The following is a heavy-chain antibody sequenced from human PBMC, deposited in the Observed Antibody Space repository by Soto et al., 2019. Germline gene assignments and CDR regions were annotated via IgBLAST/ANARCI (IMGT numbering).Heavy chain of an antibody. V-gene: IGHV4-30-2*01. D-gene: IGHD2-15*01. CDR2: IYHSGST. Sequence: TLSLTCAVSGGSISSGDYSWSWIRQPPGKGLEWIGYIYHSGSTYYNPSLKSRVTISVDRSKNQFPLKLSSVTAADTAVYYCARELWDCSGGSCYSNWFDPWGQGTLVTVSS. J-gene: IGHJ5*02. CDR3: ARELWDCSGGSCYSNWFDP. CDR1: GGSISSGDYS.